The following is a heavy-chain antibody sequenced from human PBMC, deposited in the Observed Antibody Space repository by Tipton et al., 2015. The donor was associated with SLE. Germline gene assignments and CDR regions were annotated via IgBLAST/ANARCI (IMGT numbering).Heavy chain of an antibody. V-gene: IGHV3-9*01. D-gene: IGHD6-13*01. CDR1: GSTFDDYA. CDR2: ISWNSGSI. J-gene: IGHJ6*03. Sequence: SLRLSCAASGSTFDDYAMHWVRQAPGKGLEWVSGISWNSGSIGYADSVKGRFTISRDNAKNSLYLQMNSLRAEDTALYYCAKVGRREGYNYYYMDVWGKGTTVTVSS. CDR3: AKVGRREGYNYYYMDV.